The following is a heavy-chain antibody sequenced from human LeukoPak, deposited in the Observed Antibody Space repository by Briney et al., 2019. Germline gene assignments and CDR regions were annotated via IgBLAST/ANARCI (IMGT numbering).Heavy chain of an antibody. CDR3: ARDVGGSLDN. CDR1: GFTFSTYW. D-gene: IGHD1-26*01. V-gene: IGHV3-7*01. J-gene: IGHJ4*02. Sequence: GGSLRLSCAASGFTFSTYWMAWVRQAPGKGLEWVANIKGDESARHQADSVKGRFTISRDNAKKSVYLQMSSLRGEGTAVYYCARDVGGSLDNWGQGTLVTVSS. CDR2: IKGDESAR.